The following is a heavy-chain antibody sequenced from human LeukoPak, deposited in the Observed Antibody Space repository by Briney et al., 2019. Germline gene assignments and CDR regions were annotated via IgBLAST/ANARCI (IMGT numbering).Heavy chain of an antibody. CDR1: GFTFSNFT. D-gene: IGHD5-18*01. Sequence: GGSLRLSCAASGFTFSNFTMHWVRQAPGKGLEWVAVMSYDGSDKYYADFVKDRFTISRDNSKNTLYLQMNSLRSEDTAVYYCAREPDTPMAAFDYWGQGTLVTVSS. CDR2: MSYDGSDK. J-gene: IGHJ4*02. CDR3: AREPDTPMAAFDY. V-gene: IGHV3-30-3*01.